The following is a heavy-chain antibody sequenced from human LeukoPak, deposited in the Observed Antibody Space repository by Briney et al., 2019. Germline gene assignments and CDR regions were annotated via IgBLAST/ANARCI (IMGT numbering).Heavy chain of an antibody. CDR3: ARTSDYYNYYFDY. D-gene: IGHD1-1*01. CDR2: INPNGVTT. CDR1: GYRFTDYY. J-gene: IGHJ4*02. Sequence: ASVKVSCKASGYRFTDYYVHWGRQAPGQGLECMSWINPNGVTTNYAQKFKDRVTVITDTSISTAYMELSNLRSDDTAVYFCARTSDYYNYYFDYWGQGTAVTVSS. V-gene: IGHV1-2*02.